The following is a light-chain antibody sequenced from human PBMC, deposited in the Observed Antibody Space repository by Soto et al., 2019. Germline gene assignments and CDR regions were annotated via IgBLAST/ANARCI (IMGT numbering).Light chain of an antibody. CDR1: QSVSSSN. V-gene: IGKV3-20*01. Sequence: EIVLTQSPATLSLSPGERATLSCRASQSVSSSNLAWYQQKPGQAPRLVISGASSRAAGLPDMFSGSGSGTGFTLTISRLEPEDFAVYYCQHYDDSPPKYTFGQGTKLEIK. CDR3: QHYDDSPPKYT. CDR2: GAS. J-gene: IGKJ2*01.